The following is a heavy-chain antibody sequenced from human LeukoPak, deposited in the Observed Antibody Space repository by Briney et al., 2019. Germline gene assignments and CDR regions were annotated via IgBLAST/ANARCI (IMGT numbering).Heavy chain of an antibody. J-gene: IGHJ4*02. D-gene: IGHD6-6*01. CDR2: IYSGGST. Sequence: GGSLRLSCAASGVTVSSNYMSWVRQAPGKGLEWVSVIYSGGSTYYADSVKGRFTISRDNAKNSLYLQMNSLRAEDTAVYYCAREYSSSSGRSFDYWGQGTLVTVSS. CDR3: AREYSSSSGRSFDY. V-gene: IGHV3-53*01. CDR1: GVTVSSNY.